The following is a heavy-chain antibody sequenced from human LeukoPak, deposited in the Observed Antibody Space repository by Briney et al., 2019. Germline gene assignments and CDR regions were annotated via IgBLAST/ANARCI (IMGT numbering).Heavy chain of an antibody. CDR1: GYTFATYG. D-gene: IGHD6-13*01. Sequence: ASVKVSCKASGYTFATYGFGWVRQAPGHGLQWMGWISANTGKTDYARKFQGRVTMTTDTSTSTAYMELRSLRPDDTAVYYCAKVAGDRMDYWGQGTLLTVSS. CDR3: AKVAGDRMDY. J-gene: IGHJ4*02. CDR2: ISANTGKT. V-gene: IGHV1-18*01.